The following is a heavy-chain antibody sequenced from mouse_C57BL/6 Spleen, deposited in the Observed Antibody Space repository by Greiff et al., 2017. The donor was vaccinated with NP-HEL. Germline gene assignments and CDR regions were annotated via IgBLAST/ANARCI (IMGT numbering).Heavy chain of an antibody. CDR3: ARQSDYDGPYAMDY. CDR1: GFTFSSYG. V-gene: IGHV5-6*01. J-gene: IGHJ4*01. Sequence: EVQGVESGGDLVKPGGSLKLSCAASGFTFSSYGMSWVRQTPDKRLEWVATISSGGSYTYYPDSVKGRFTISRDNAKNTLYLQMSSLKSEDTAMYYCARQSDYDGPYAMDYWGQGTSVTVSS. D-gene: IGHD2-4*01. CDR2: ISSGGSYT.